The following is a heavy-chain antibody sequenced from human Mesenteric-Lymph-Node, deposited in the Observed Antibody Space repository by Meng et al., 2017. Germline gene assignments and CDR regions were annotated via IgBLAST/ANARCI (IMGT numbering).Heavy chain of an antibody. CDR2: ISGGGGTT. Sequence: EVQLLESGGGLVQPGGSLRLSRAASGFTFSTYAMSWVRQAPGKGLEWVSGISGGGGTTYYADSVKGRCTISRDNSKNTLYLQMNSLRAEDTAIYYCAKDQGAYNPWYFDLWGRGTLVTVSS. CDR1: GFTFSTYA. D-gene: IGHD5-24*01. CDR3: AKDQGAYNPWYFDL. V-gene: IGHV3-23*01. J-gene: IGHJ2*01.